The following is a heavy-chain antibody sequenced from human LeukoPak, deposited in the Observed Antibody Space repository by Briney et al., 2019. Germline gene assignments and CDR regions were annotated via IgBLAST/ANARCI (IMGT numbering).Heavy chain of an antibody. CDR2: ISAYNGNT. V-gene: IGHV1-18*01. Sequence: ASVKVSCKASGYTFTSYGISWVRQAPGQGLEWMGWISAYNGNTNYAQKLQGRVTMTTDTSTSTAYMELRSLRSEDTAVYYCARCRVRRRFGVIPYYYYMDVWGKGTTVTISS. CDR1: GYTFTSYG. D-gene: IGHD3-16*01. CDR3: ARCRVRRRFGVIPYYYYMDV. J-gene: IGHJ6*03.